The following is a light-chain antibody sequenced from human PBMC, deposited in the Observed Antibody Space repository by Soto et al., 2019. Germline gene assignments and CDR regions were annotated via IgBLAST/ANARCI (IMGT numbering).Light chain of an antibody. V-gene: IGKV3-20*01. Sequence: EIVLTQSPATLSLSPWERATLSCRASQSVSSSDLAWYQQKPGQAPRLLIYGASSRATGIPDRFSGSGSGTDFTLTISRLEPEDFAVYYCQQYGMSPKTFGQGTKVDIK. J-gene: IGKJ1*01. CDR1: QSVSSSD. CDR2: GAS. CDR3: QQYGMSPKT.